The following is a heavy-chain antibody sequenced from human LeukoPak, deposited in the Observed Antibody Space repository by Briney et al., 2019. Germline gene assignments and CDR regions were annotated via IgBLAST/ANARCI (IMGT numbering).Heavy chain of an antibody. D-gene: IGHD6-13*01. V-gene: IGHV4-59*01. CDR1: GGSISTYY. CDR2: IYYSGST. CDR3: ARANQLAWGYYFDY. J-gene: IGHJ4*02. Sequence: NPSETLSLTCTVSGGSISTYYWSWIRQSPGKGLEWIGNIYYSGSTNYNPSLKSRVTISLDTSNNQFSLKLSSVTAADTAVYYCARANQLAWGYYFDYWGQGTLVTVSS.